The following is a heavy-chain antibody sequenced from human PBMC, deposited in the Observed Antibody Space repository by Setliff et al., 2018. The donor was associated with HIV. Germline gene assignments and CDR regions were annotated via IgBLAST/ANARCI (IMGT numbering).Heavy chain of an antibody. Sequence: GGSLRLSCAAAEFTLNKYSVTWVRQAPGKGLEWVASMSYSGHYIHHADSVKGRFTISRDNAQNLVYLEMDSLRAEDTAVYYCAKVGTYSSTWYFDLWGRGTLVTVSS. CDR3: AKVGTYSSTWYFDL. CDR2: MSYSGHYI. V-gene: IGHV3-21*04. J-gene: IGHJ2*01. CDR1: EFTLNKYS. D-gene: IGHD6-13*01.